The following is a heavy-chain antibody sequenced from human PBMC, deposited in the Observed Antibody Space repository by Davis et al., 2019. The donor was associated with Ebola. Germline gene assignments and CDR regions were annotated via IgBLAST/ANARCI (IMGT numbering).Heavy chain of an antibody. D-gene: IGHD6-13*01. CDR2: ISAYNGNT. Sequence: ASVKVSCKASGYTFTSYGISWVRQAPGQGLEWMGWISAYNGNTNYAQKLQGRVTMTTDTSTSTAYMELRSLRSEDTAVYYCAIPMGSSWYLSNGFQHWGQGTLVTVSS. J-gene: IGHJ1*01. CDR1: GYTFTSYG. V-gene: IGHV1-18*01. CDR3: AIPMGSSWYLSNGFQH.